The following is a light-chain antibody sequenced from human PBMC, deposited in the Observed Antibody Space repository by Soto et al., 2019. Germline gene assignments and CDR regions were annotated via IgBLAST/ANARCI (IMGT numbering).Light chain of an antibody. Sequence: DIQMTQSPSSLSASVGDRVTITCRASQSISNYLNWYQQRPGEAPKLLIYAASSLQSGVPSRFSGSGSGTDFTLPISSLQPEDFATYFCQQTYSTVFTFGPGTKVDVK. V-gene: IGKV1-39*01. CDR3: QQTYSTVFT. CDR1: QSISNY. CDR2: AAS. J-gene: IGKJ3*01.